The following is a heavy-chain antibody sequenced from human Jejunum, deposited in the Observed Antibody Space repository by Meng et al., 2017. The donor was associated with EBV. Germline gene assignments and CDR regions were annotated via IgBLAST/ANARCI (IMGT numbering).Heavy chain of an antibody. CDR3: ARGAVLSLRSQFDP. Sequence: GQLVESWGGLVRPGGSLRFSCAASGFSFSDYYMSWFRQAPGRGLEWVSYISSSGTSIFYADSVQGRFTISRDNAKNSLFLQMRSLRVEDTAVYYCARGAVLSLRSQFDPWGQGTLVTVSS. D-gene: IGHD4-17*01. CDR2: ISSSGTSI. V-gene: IGHV3-11*01. CDR1: GFSFSDYY. J-gene: IGHJ5*02.